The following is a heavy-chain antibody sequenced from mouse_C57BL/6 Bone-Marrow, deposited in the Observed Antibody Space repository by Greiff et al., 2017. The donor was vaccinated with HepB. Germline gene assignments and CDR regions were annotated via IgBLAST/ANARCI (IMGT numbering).Heavy chain of an antibody. D-gene: IGHD1-1*01. Sequence: EVQLQESGPELVKPGASVKISCKASGYSFTGYYMNWVKQSPEKSLEWIGEINPSTGGTTYNQKFKAKATLTVDKSSSTAYMQLKSLTSEDSAVYYCARPPGSSYGYFDVWGTGTTVTVSS. J-gene: IGHJ1*03. CDR1: GYSFTGYY. CDR3: ARPPGSSYGYFDV. V-gene: IGHV1-42*01. CDR2: INPSTGGT.